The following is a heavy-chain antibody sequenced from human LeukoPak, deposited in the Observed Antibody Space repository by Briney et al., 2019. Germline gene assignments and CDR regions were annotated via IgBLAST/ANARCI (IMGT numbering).Heavy chain of an antibody. D-gene: IGHD3-9*01. CDR3: ARAKERYFDWLSPFDY. Sequence: GGSLRLSCAASGFTFSSYAMSWVRQAPGKGLEWVSAISGSGGSTYYADSVKGRFTISRDNSKNTLYLQMNSLRAEDTAVYYCARAKERYFDWLSPFDYWGQGTLVTVSS. V-gene: IGHV3-23*01. CDR2: ISGSGGST. CDR1: GFTFSSYA. J-gene: IGHJ4*02.